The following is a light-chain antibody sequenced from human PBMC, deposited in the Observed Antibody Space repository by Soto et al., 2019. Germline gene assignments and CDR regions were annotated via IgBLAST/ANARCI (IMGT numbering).Light chain of an antibody. CDR1: QSISSY. CDR3: QQSYSTPT. CDR2: AAS. J-gene: IGKJ4*01. Sequence: DIQMTQSPSSLSASVGDRVTITCRASQSISSYLNWYQQKPGKAPKLLIYAASSLQSGVPSRFSGSGSGIDFTLTISSLQPEDSATYYCQQSYSTPTFGGGTKVDIK. V-gene: IGKV1-39*01.